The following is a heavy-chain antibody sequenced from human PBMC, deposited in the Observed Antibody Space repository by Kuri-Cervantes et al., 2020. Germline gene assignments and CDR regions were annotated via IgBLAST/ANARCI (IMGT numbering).Heavy chain of an antibody. J-gene: IGHJ6*03. Sequence: APVKVSCKASGYTFTEYGISWVRQAPGQRPEWMGWISCYNGDTTYAQKFQDRLTLTTDTSMTTIYMELSSLRSEDTAVYYCARSHSGYGSPPYYYYYYMDVWGKGTTVTVSS. CDR3: ARSHSGYGSPPYYYYYYMDV. CDR1: GYTFTEYG. V-gene: IGHV1-18*01. D-gene: IGHD5-12*01. CDR2: ISCYNGDT.